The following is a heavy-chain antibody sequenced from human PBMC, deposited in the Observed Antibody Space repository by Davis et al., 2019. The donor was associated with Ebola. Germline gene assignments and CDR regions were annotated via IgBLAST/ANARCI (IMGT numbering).Heavy chain of an antibody. V-gene: IGHV5-51*01. Sequence: GESLKISCKGSGYSFPTYWIAWVRQMPGKGLEWMGFIYPGDSETTYSPSFQGQVTFSADKSINTAYLQWYSLQASDTAMYYCATRSAYTFYSWGQGTLVTVSS. CDR3: ATRSAYTFYS. J-gene: IGHJ4*02. CDR2: IYPGDSET. CDR1: GYSFPTYW. D-gene: IGHD3-3*01.